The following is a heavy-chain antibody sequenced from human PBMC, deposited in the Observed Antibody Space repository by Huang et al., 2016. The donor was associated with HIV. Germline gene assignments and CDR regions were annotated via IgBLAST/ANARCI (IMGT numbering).Heavy chain of an antibody. J-gene: IGHJ3*02. V-gene: IGHV3-30*18. Sequence: QVQLVESGGGVVQPGRSLRLSCSASGFTFSRYGMHWVRQAPGKGREWLALIAYDGSNKYSADSVKGRFTFSRDNAKNTLYLQVNSVRLEDTAVYYCAKDNTGEDAFDIWGQGTMVLVSS. CDR3: AKDNTGEDAFDI. CDR1: GFTFSRYG. D-gene: IGHD7-27*01. CDR2: IAYDGSNK.